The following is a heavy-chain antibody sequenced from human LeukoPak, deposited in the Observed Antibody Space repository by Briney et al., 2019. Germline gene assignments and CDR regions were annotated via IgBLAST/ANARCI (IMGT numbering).Heavy chain of an antibody. J-gene: IGHJ4*02. CDR3: ADLGSRD. Sequence: GGPLSLSCGASGLTFSSAWMPGVRQARGKGLEWVATIKEDGSDKYYVDSVKGRFTISRDNAKKSLWLQMNSLRVEDTAMYYCADLGSRDWGQGTLVTVSS. V-gene: IGHV3-7*01. CDR1: GLTFSSAW. D-gene: IGHD3-16*01. CDR2: IKEDGSDK.